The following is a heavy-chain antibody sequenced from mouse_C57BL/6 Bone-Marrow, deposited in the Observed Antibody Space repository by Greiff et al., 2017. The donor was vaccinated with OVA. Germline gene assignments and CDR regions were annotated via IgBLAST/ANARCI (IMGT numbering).Heavy chain of an antibody. CDR2: LLPGSGGT. Sequence: QVQLQQSGAELMKPGASVKLSCKATGYTFTGYWIEWVKQRPGHGLEWIGELLPGSGGTNYNEKFKGKATFTAAPSSNTAYMQLSSLTTEDAAIYYCARRDLTGYFEVGGTGTTVTVAS. J-gene: IGHJ1*03. CDR1: GYTFTGYW. V-gene: IGHV1-9*01. CDR3: ARRDLTGYFEV.